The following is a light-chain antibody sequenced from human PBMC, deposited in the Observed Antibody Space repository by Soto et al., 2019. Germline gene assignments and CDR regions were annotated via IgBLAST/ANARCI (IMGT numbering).Light chain of an antibody. Sequence: EIVLTQSPGTLSLSPGECTTLSCRARQSVGRNFLAWYQQKPGRAPRLLIHGASYRATGVPDRFSGSGSETDFTLTISILEPEDFAVYYCHQYAASPLTFGGGTKVEIK. CDR3: HQYAASPLT. CDR2: GAS. J-gene: IGKJ4*01. V-gene: IGKV3-20*01. CDR1: QSVGRNF.